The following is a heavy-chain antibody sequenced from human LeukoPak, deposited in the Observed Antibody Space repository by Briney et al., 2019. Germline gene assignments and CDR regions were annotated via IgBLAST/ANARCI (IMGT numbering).Heavy chain of an antibody. D-gene: IGHD2-2*01. CDR2: IRYDGSNK. CDR1: GFTFSSYG. CDR3: AKDWGNIVVVPAARGDYYYMDV. J-gene: IGHJ6*03. V-gene: IGHV3-30*02. Sequence: PGGSLRLSCAPSGFTFSSYGMHWVRQAPGKGLEWVAFIRYDGSNKYYADSVKGRFTISRDNSKNTLYLQMNSLRAEDTAVYYCAKDWGNIVVVPAARGDYYYMDVWGKGTTVTVSS.